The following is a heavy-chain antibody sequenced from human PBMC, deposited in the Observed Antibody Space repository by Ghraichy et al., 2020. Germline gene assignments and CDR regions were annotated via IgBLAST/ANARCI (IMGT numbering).Heavy chain of an antibody. D-gene: IGHD3-3*01. CDR2: ICYSGST. CDR1: GGSISSRSYY. J-gene: IGHJ5*02. V-gene: IGHV4-39*01. CDR3: ATFRDYDFWSGYYSGVSWFDP. Sequence: TLSLTCTVSGGSISSRSYYWGWIRQPPGKGLEWIGSICYSGSTYYTPSLKSRVTISIDTSKNQFSLKLSSVTAADTAVYYCATFRDYDFWSGYYSGVSWFDPWGQGTLVTVSS.